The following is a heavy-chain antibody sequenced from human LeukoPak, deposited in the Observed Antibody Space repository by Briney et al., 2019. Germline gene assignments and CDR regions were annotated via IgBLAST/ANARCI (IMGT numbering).Heavy chain of an antibody. Sequence: PGGSLRLSCAASGFSFSSYAMRWVPQAPGKGVEWVSGFSGSDGSTYSTDSVKGRFTSSRDNSKNTLYLQMNSLRAEDTAVYYCARESDFWSGYSGYWGQGTLVTVSS. V-gene: IGHV3-23*01. J-gene: IGHJ4*02. CDR2: FSGSDGST. CDR1: GFSFSSYA. CDR3: ARESDFWSGYSGY. D-gene: IGHD3-3*01.